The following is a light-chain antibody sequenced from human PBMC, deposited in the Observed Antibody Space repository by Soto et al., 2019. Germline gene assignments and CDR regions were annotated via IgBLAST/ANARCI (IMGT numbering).Light chain of an antibody. J-gene: IGKJ1*01. CDR2: LAS. CDR1: QNIDNS. V-gene: IGKV1-5*03. CDR3: QQHHRYST. Sequence: DIQMTQSPSTVSASVGDRVSFTCRASQNIDNSLAWYQHKPGKAPKVLIYLASSLDSGVPARFSASGSGTEFTLTISSLHPDDFATYYCQQHHRYSTFGQGTRVEMK.